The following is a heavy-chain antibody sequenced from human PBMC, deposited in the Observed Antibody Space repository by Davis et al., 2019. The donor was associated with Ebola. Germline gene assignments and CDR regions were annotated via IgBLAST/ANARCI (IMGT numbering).Heavy chain of an antibody. V-gene: IGHV3-74*01. J-gene: IGHJ4*02. D-gene: IGHD6-19*01. CDR3: ARAQWLADFDY. CDR2: INSDGSST. Sequence: GESLKISCAASGFTFSSYWMHWVRQAPGKGLVWVSRINSDGSSTSYADSVKGRFTISRDNAKNSLYLQMNSLRAEDTAVYYCARAQWLADFDYWGQGTLVTVSS. CDR1: GFTFSSYW.